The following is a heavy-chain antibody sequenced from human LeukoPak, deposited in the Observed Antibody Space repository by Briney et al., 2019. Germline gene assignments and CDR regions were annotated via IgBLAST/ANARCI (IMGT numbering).Heavy chain of an antibody. CDR1: GFTFSNYG. D-gene: IGHD3-22*01. J-gene: IGHJ4*02. V-gene: IGHV3-48*02. CDR3: ANINSGGGYYYGSSGYSSCFDF. Sequence: GGSLRLSCAASGFTFSNYGMNWVRQAPGKGLEWVSYIDSSSSTIYYADSVKGRFTISRDNAKNSLYLQMNSLRDEDTAVYYCANINSGGGYYYGSSGYSSCFDFWGQGTLVPVSS. CDR2: IDSSSSTI.